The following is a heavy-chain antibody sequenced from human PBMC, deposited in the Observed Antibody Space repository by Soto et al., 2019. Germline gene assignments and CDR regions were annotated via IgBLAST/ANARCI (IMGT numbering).Heavy chain of an antibody. V-gene: IGHV3-23*01. J-gene: IGHJ4*02. D-gene: IGHD6-19*01. CDR2: ISCCGGST. CDR1: GFNFKKFA. CDR3: AKADGEQWLIPHLDN. Sequence: GGSLRLSCEASGFNFKKFAMGWVRQAPGEGLEWVSGISCCGGSTSYADSVKGRFTLARDDSKNTLSLHLNSLRFEDTARYFCAKADGEQWLIPHLDNWGQGTLGTVS.